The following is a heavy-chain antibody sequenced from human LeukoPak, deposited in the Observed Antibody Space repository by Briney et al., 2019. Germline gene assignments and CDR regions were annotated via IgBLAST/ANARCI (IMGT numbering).Heavy chain of an antibody. V-gene: IGHV4-59*01. CDR2: IYYSGST. D-gene: IGHD1-26*01. Sequence: SETLSLTCTVSGGSISSYYWSWIRQPPGKGLEWIGYIYYSGSTNYNPSLKSRVTISVDTSKNQFSLKLSPVTAEDTAVYYCARDDSGSYYFDYWGQGTLVTVSS. CDR3: ARDDSGSYYFDY. J-gene: IGHJ4*02. CDR1: GGSISSYY.